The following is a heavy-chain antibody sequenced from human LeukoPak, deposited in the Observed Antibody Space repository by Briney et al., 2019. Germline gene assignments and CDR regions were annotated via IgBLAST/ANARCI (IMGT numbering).Heavy chain of an antibody. Sequence: PGGSLRLSCAASGFTFSSYSMNWVRQAPGKGLEWVSSITFSSSYIYYADSVKGRFTISRDNAKNSLYLQMDSLRDEDTAVYFCARFLSGSYYSDYWGQGTLVTVSS. CDR2: ITFSSSYI. D-gene: IGHD2-15*01. J-gene: IGHJ4*02. CDR3: ARFLSGSYYSDY. CDR1: GFTFSSYS. V-gene: IGHV3-21*01.